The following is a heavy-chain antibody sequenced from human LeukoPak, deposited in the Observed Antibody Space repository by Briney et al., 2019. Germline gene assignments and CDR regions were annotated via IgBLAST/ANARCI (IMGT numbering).Heavy chain of an antibody. Sequence: PGGSLRLFCAVSGLTTRNSWMSWVRQAPGKGLEWVANIDPDGTDLYYMDSVKGRFTVSRDNDKNSLYLQMHSLRVEDTATYYCVRGSSSFWGQGTLVTV. D-gene: IGHD2-2*01. CDR1: GLTTRNSW. V-gene: IGHV3-7*04. CDR3: VRGSSSF. J-gene: IGHJ4*02. CDR2: IDPDGTDL.